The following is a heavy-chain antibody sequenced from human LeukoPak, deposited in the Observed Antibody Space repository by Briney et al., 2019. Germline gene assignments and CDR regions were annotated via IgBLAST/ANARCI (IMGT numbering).Heavy chain of an antibody. J-gene: IGHJ4*02. CDR3: ARQLAYYDSSGYPEYYFDY. D-gene: IGHD3-22*01. V-gene: IGHV5-51*01. CDR1: GYSFTSQW. CDR2: IYPGDSDT. Sequence: GESLKISCKGSGYSFTSQWIGWVRQMPGKGLEWMGIIYPGDSDTRYSPSLQGRVIISADKSINTAYLQWSSLKASDTAVYYCARQLAYYDSSGYPEYYFDYWGQGTLVTVSS.